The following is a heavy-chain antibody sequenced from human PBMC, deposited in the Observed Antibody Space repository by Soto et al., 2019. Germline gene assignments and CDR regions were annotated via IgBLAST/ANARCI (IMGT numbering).Heavy chain of an antibody. CDR3: ARDLLNWFGELLKGGFDP. V-gene: IGHV1-3*01. CDR1: GYTFTSYA. CDR2: INAGNGNT. D-gene: IGHD3-10*01. J-gene: IGHJ5*02. Sequence: QVQLVQSGAEVKKPGASVKVSCKASGYTFTSYAMHWVRQAPGQRLEWMGWINAGNGNTKYSQKFQGRVTITRDTSASTAYMELSSLRSEDTAVYYCARDLLNWFGELLKGGFDPWGQGTLVTVSS.